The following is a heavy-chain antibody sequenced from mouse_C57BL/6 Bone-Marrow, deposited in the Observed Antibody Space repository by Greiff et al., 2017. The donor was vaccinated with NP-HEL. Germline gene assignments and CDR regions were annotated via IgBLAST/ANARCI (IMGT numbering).Heavy chain of an antibody. J-gene: IGHJ4*01. CDR3: ARWNGYYPYYAMDY. Sequence: QVQLQQSGAELVKPGASVKMSCKASGYTFTSYWITWVKQRPGQGLEWIGDIYPGSGSTNYNEKFKSKATLTVDTSSSTAYMQLSSLTSEDSAVYYCARWNGYYPYYAMDYWGQGTSVTVSS. V-gene: IGHV1-55*01. CDR1: GYTFTSYW. D-gene: IGHD2-3*01. CDR2: IYPGSGST.